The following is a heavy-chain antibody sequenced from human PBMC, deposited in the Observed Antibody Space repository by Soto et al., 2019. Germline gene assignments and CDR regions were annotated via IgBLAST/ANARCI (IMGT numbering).Heavy chain of an antibody. D-gene: IGHD2-21*01. CDR2: IWYDGNNK. CDR3: ARGLHSLFDY. J-gene: IGHJ4*02. Sequence: TVGSLRLSCAASGFTFSSYGMHWVRQAPGKGLEWVAVIWYDGNNKYYADSVKGRFTISRDNSKNTLYVQMTSLRAEDTAVYYCARGLHSLFDYWGQGTLVTVS. CDR1: GFTFSSYG. V-gene: IGHV3-33*01.